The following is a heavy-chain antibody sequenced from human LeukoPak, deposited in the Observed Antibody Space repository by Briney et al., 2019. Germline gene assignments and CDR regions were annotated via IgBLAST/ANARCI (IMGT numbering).Heavy chain of an antibody. D-gene: IGHD3-3*01. Sequence: PGGSLRLSCAASGFTFSSYAMHWVRQAPGKGLEWVAVISYDGSNKYYADSVKGRFTISRDNSKNTLYLQMNSLRAEDTAVYYCAKDRIPTTDYYYYMDVWGKGTTVTVSS. J-gene: IGHJ6*03. CDR1: GFTFSSYA. V-gene: IGHV3-30*04. CDR3: AKDRIPTTDYYYYMDV. CDR2: ISYDGSNK.